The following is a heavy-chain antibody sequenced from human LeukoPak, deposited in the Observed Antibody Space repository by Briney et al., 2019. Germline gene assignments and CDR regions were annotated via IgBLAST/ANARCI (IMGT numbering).Heavy chain of an antibody. V-gene: IGHV3-74*01. J-gene: IGHJ4*02. CDR1: GFYFSSNW. Sequence: GGSLRLSCAASGFYFSSNWMHWVRHAPGQGLVWVSRIKGDGISTNYADSVKGRFTISRDIAKNSLYLQMNSLRAEDTAVYYCATPLDYYDSSGYHQGGDWGQGTLVTVSS. CDR3: ATPLDYYDSSGYHQGGD. CDR2: IKGDGIST. D-gene: IGHD3-22*01.